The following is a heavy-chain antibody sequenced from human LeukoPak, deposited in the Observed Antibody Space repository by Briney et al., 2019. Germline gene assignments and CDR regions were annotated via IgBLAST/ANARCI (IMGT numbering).Heavy chain of an antibody. V-gene: IGHV1-18*01. D-gene: IGHD3-22*01. J-gene: IGHJ4*02. CDR2: ISAYNGNT. Sequence: ASVTVSCKASGYTFTSYAMNWVRQAPGQGLEWMGWISAYNGNTNYAQKFQDRVTMTTDTSTNTAYMELRSLRSDDTAVYYCARASWLLDPGGEDYWGQGTLVTVSS. CDR3: ARASWLLDPGGEDY. CDR1: GYTFTSYA.